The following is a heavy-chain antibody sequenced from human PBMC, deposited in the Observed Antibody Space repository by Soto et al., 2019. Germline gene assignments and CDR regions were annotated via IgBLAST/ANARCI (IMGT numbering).Heavy chain of an antibody. J-gene: IGHJ5*02. CDR2: TYYRSKWYN. D-gene: IGHD1-7*01. CDR3: TRDGGITGTTPET. CDR1: GESVSSNSAA. Sequence: SRTLSLTCAISGESVSSNSAAWNWIRQSPSRGLEWLGRTYYRSKWYNDYAPSVKSRITINPDTSQNQFSLQLISVTPEDTAIYYCTRDGGITGTTPETWGQGTLVTVSS. V-gene: IGHV6-1*01.